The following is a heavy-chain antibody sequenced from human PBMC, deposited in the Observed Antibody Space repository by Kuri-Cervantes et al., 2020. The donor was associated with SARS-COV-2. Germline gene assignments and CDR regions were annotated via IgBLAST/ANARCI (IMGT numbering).Heavy chain of an antibody. V-gene: IGHV4-34*01. Sequence: GSLRLSCAVYGGSFSDNHWTWVRQPPGKGLEWIGEINYSGTTNYNPSLKSRVTISVDTSKNQFSLKLSSVTAADTAVYSCARDLPGYCSGGSCGGQFGYWGQGTLVTVSS. CDR2: INYSGTT. D-gene: IGHD2-15*01. CDR3: ARDLPGYCSGGSCGGQFGY. J-gene: IGHJ4*02. CDR1: GGSFSDNH.